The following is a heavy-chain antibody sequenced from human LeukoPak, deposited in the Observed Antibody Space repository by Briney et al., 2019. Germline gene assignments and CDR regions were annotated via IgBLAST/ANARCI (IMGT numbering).Heavy chain of an antibody. V-gene: IGHV1-18*01. CDR2: ISAYNGNT. Sequence: ASVKVSCKASGYTFTSYGISWVRQAPGQGLELMGWISAYNGNTNYAQKLQGRVTMTTDTSTSTAYMELRSMRSDDTAVYYCARWDSSSWYPYFDYWGQGTLVTVSS. D-gene: IGHD6-13*01. CDR1: GYTFTSYG. CDR3: ARWDSSSWYPYFDY. J-gene: IGHJ4*02.